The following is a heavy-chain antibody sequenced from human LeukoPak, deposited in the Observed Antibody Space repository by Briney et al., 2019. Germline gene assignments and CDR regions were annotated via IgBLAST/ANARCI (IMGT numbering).Heavy chain of an antibody. CDR2: IWYDGSEK. CDR1: GFTFSSYG. D-gene: IGHD1-26*01. Sequence: GGSLRLSCAASGFTFSSYGMHWVRQAPGKGPEWVAVIWYDGSEKYYADSVKGRFTISRDNSKNTLYLQMNSLRAEDTAVYYCTRDNSHSGRAFDIWGQGTMVTVSS. CDR3: TRDNSHSGRAFDI. J-gene: IGHJ3*02. V-gene: IGHV3-33*01.